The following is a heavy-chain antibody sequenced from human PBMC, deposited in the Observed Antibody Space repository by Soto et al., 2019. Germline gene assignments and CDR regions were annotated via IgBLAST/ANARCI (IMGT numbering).Heavy chain of an antibody. CDR3: ARVGYCSGGSCEAYGMDV. CDR1: GYTFTGYY. J-gene: IGHJ6*02. Sequence: ASVKVSCKASGYTFTGYYMHWVRQAPGQGLEWMGWINPNSGGTNYAQKFQGWVTMTRDTSISTAYMELSRRRSDDTAVYYCARVGYCSGGSCEAYGMDVWGQGTTVTVSS. V-gene: IGHV1-2*04. CDR2: INPNSGGT. D-gene: IGHD2-15*01.